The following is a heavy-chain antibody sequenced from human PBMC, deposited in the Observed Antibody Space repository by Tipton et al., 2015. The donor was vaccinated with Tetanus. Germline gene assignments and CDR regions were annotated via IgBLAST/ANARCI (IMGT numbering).Heavy chain of an antibody. CDR1: GFSFSNYK. J-gene: IGHJ4*02. Sequence: SLRLSCEVSGFSFSNYKMNWVRQGPGRGLEWVSSISSTSRYINYADSVKGRFTISRDNAKNSLFLEMKRLRADDTAVYYCARPDRYCSGGSCYLALDSWGQGTLVTVSS. V-gene: IGHV3-21*01. D-gene: IGHD2-15*01. CDR2: ISSTSRYI. CDR3: ARPDRYCSGGSCYLALDS.